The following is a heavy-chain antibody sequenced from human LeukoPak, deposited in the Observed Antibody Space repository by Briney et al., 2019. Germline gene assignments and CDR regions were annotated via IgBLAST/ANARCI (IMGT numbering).Heavy chain of an antibody. Sequence: PGGSLRLSCAVSGFIVSNTYMTWVRQAPGKGLEWVSVIHNDGSTYYADSVKGRFTVSRDNSKNMLFLRMNSLRVEDTAVYFCASLARDYWGQGTLVSVSS. J-gene: IGHJ4*01. CDR2: IHNDGST. CDR1: GFIVSNTY. V-gene: IGHV3-53*01. D-gene: IGHD3-3*02. CDR3: ASLARDY.